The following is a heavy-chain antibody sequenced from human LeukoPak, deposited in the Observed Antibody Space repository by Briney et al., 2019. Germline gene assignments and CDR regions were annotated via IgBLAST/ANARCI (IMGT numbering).Heavy chain of an antibody. Sequence: GGSLRLSCAASGFTFSSYAMSWGRQAPGRGLEWVSGISGSGTTTFSADSVKGRFTTSRDFSKNTLHLQMNSLRAEDTAVYYCAKGSGVMIRGVFDSWGQGTLVTVSS. CDR3: AKGSGVMIRGVFDS. J-gene: IGHJ4*02. CDR1: GFTFSSYA. CDR2: ISGSGTTT. D-gene: IGHD3-10*01. V-gene: IGHV3-23*01.